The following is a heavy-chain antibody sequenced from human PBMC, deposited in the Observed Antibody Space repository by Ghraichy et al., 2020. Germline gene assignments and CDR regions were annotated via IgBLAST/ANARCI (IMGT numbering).Heavy chain of an antibody. Sequence: ASVKVSCKASGYTFTGYYMHWVRQAPGQGLEWMGRINPNSGGTNYAQKFQGRVTMTRDTSISTAYMELSRLRSDDTAVYYCARVFDWYYYDSSGYSAIDYWGQGTLVTVSS. D-gene: IGHD3-22*01. CDR1: GYTFTGYY. CDR2: INPNSGGT. CDR3: ARVFDWYYYDSSGYSAIDY. J-gene: IGHJ4*02. V-gene: IGHV1-2*06.